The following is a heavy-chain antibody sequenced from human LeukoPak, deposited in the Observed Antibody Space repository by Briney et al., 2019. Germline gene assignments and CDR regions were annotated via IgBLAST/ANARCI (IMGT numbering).Heavy chain of an antibody. D-gene: IGHD5-18*01. V-gene: IGHV3-7*04. CDR2: INQVGSDK. J-gene: IGHJ4*02. CDR3: VRAGYTYGFDY. CDR1: GFTFSTFW. Sequence: PGGSLRLSCAASGFTFSTFWMTWVRLAPGKGLEWVANINQVGSDKYYVDSLKGRFTISRDNAKNSLYLQMDSLRAEGTAAYYCVRAGYTYGFDYWGQGALVTVSS.